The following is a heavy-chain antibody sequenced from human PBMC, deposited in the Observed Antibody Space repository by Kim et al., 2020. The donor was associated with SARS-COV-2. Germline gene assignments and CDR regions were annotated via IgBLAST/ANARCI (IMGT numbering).Heavy chain of an antibody. CDR2: ISSSSSYI. V-gene: IGHV3-21*01. Sequence: GGSLRLSCAASGFTFSSYSMNWVRQAPGKGLEWVSSISSSSSYIYYADSVKGRFTISRDNAKNSLYLQMNSLRAEDTAVYYCASPDTAMASYYYYGMDVWGQGTTVTVSS. J-gene: IGHJ6*02. CDR3: ASPDTAMASYYYYGMDV. CDR1: GFTFSSYS. D-gene: IGHD5-18*01.